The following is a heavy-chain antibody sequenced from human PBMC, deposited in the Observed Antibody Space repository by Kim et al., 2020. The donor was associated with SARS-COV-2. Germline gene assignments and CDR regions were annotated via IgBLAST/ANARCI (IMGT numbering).Heavy chain of an antibody. V-gene: IGHV1-69*01. J-gene: IGHJ4*02. Sequence: ARKCQGRVRITADESTGTAYMELSSLRSEDTAVYYCASAHHAIYYYFDYWGQGTLVTVSS. CDR3: ASAHHAIYYYFDY. D-gene: IGHD1-26*01.